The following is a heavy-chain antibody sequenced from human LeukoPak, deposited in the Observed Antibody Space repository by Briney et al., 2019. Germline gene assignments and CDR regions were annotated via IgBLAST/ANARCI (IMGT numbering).Heavy chain of an antibody. J-gene: IGHJ4*02. D-gene: IGHD1-26*01. CDR1: GFTFSSYA. V-gene: IGHV3-30-3*01. Sequence: GGSLRLSCAASGFTFSSYAMHWVRQAPGKGLEWVAVISYDGSNKYYADSVKGRFTISRDNSKNTLYLQMNSLRVEDTAVYYCARVIRLGATWALGYWGQGTLVTVSS. CDR3: ARVIRLGATWALGY. CDR2: ISYDGSNK.